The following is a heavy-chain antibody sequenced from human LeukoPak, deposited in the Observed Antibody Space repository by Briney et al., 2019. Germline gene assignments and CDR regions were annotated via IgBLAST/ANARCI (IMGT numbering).Heavy chain of an antibody. CDR2: VVTTTT. J-gene: IGHJ4*02. Sequence: PSETLSLTCTVYGGSISTYSWTWVRQSPGKGLEWIGSVVTTTTNYSPALRSRVAISVHTSKNQFSLRLESVTTADTAVYYCARDTTVASGMQFWGQGALVTVSS. D-gene: IGHD6-19*01. CDR1: GGSISTYS. V-gene: IGHV4-4*07. CDR3: ARDTTVASGMQF.